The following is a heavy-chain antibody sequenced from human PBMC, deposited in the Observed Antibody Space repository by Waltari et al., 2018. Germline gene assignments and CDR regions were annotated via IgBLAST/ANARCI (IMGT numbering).Heavy chain of an antibody. Sequence: VPLVQSGAEVKKPGPPMKVSCKTSGGTFSSYAIGGVRQPPGQGLEWMGGIIPIFGTANYAQKFQGRVTITADKSTSTAYMELSSLRSEDTAVYYCARFYYYDSSGYYSYFDYWGQGTLVTVSS. D-gene: IGHD3-22*01. CDR2: IIPIFGTA. V-gene: IGHV1-69*14. J-gene: IGHJ4*02. CDR3: ARFYYYDSSGYYSYFDY. CDR1: GGTFSSYA.